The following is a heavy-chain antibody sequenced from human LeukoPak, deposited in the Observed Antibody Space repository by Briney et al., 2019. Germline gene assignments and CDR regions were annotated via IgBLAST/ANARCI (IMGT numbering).Heavy chain of an antibody. V-gene: IGHV3-30*18. CDR1: GFTFSSYG. CDR2: ISYDGSNK. Sequence: GGSLRLSCAASGFTFSSYGMHWVRQAPGKGLEWVAVISYDGSNKYYADSVKGRFTISRDNSKNTLYLQMNSLRAEDTAVYYCAKDQVPRGSYYPYYFDYWGQGTLVTVSS. D-gene: IGHD1-26*01. J-gene: IGHJ4*02. CDR3: AKDQVPRGSYYPYYFDY.